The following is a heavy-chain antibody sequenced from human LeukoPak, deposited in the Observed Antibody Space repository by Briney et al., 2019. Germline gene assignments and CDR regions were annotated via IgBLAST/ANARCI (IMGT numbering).Heavy chain of an antibody. V-gene: IGHV3-48*03. CDR1: GFTLSSYD. J-gene: IGHJ4*02. Sequence: GGSLRLSCEASGFTLSSYDMNWVRQAPGKGLEWVSYISERATRIEYADSVKGRFIMSRDDANNLLYLQMNSLRAEDTAVYFCVRDAPGSNTGDYWGQGTLVTVSS. CDR3: VRDAPGSNTGDY. D-gene: IGHD2-8*01. CDR2: ISERATRI.